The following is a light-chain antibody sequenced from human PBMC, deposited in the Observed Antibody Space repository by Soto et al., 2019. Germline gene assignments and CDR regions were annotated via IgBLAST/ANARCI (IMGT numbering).Light chain of an antibody. CDR3: QKYNSAPLT. V-gene: IGKV3-15*01. CDR2: GAS. CDR1: QSVSTR. Sequence: EIVMTQSPATLSVSPGERVTFSCRASQSVSTRLAWYQHKPGQAPRLLISGASTGATGIPPRFSGSGSGTDFTLTISSLQPEDVAAYYCQKYNSAPLTFGGGTKVDIK. J-gene: IGKJ4*01.